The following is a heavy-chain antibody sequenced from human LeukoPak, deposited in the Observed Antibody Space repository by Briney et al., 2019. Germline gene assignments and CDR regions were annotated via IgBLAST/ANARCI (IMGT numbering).Heavy chain of an antibody. V-gene: IGHV3-66*01. J-gene: IGHJ6*03. Sequence: GGSLRLSCAASGFTFSDYYMTWVRQAPGKGLEWVSLIYSRGDTKYADSVKGRFTISRDNSKNTLYLQMSSLRTEDTAVYYCARDYYGHYYMDVWGKGTTVTISS. CDR3: ARDYYGHYYMDV. D-gene: IGHD3-10*01. CDR1: GFTFSDYY. CDR2: IYSRGDT.